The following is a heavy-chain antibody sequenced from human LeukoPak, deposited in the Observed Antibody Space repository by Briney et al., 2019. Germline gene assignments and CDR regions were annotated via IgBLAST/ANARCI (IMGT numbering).Heavy chain of an antibody. CDR1: GGSFSGYY. CDR2: INHSGST. CDR3: ARHFPRLYGSGSYNWFDP. V-gene: IGHV4-34*01. J-gene: IGHJ5*02. D-gene: IGHD3-10*01. Sequence: SETLSLTCAVYGGSFSGYYWSWIRQPPGKGLEWIGEINHSGSTNYNPSLKSRVTISVDTSKNQFSLKLSSVTAADTAVYYCARHFPRLYGSGSYNWFDPWGQGTLVTVSS.